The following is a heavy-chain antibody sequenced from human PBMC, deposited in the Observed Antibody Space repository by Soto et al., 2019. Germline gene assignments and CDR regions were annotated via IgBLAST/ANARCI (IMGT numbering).Heavy chain of an antibody. Sequence: HVQLVQSEAEVKKPGASVQVSCKASGYSFTNYSMHWVRQVPGQGPELMGKINPTSCSTSYAQKFKDKVTMTRDMSSNTLYIQLSSLTSEDTAVYYCAKDGIQLWPRYYFDFWGQGTLVIVSS. CDR3: AKDGIQLWPRYYFDF. D-gene: IGHD5-18*01. CDR1: GYSFTNYS. J-gene: IGHJ4*02. CDR2: INPTSCST. V-gene: IGHV1-46*01.